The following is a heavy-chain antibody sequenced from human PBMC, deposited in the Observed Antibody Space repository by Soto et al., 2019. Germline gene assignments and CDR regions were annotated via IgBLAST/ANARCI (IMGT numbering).Heavy chain of an antibody. J-gene: IGHJ4*02. D-gene: IGHD3-16*01. Sequence: QVQVVESGGGVVQPGRSLRLSCTASGFSFSDYVMHWVRQPPGKGLEWVAVIWWHGRDIFYEGSVKGRFTNSRDNSKNQLYLQMNRLRVEDTAVYYCGREQGGKGWKLQIYKWGQGTLVTVSS. CDR3: GREQGGKGWKLQIYK. V-gene: IGHV3-33*01. CDR2: IWWHGRDI. CDR1: GFSFSDYV.